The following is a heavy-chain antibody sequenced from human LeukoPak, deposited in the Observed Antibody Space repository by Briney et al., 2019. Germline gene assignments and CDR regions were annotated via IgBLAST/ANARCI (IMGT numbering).Heavy chain of an antibody. CDR3: ARDGYSSSSWYCYYYYYMDV. D-gene: IGHD6-6*01. CDR2: INSDGSST. V-gene: IGHV3-74*01. J-gene: IGHJ6*03. Sequence: SGGSLRLSCAASGFTFSSYWMHWVRQAPGKGLVWVSRINSDGSSTSYADSVKGRFTISRDNAKNTLYLQMNSLRAEDTAVYYCARDGYSSSSWYCYYYYYMDVWGKGTTVTVSS. CDR1: GFTFSSYW.